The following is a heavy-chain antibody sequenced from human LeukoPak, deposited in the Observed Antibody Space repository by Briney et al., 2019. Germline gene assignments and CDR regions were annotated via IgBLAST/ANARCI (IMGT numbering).Heavy chain of an antibody. CDR3: ARSSSWYFYAFDI. CDR2: ISSSGSTI. CDR1: GFTFSSYA. Sequence: GGSLRLSCAASGFTFSSYAMSWIRQAPGKGLEWVSYISSSGSTIYYADSVKGRFTISRDNAKNSLYLQMNSLRAEDTAVYYCARSSSWYFYAFDIWGQGTMVTVSS. V-gene: IGHV3-11*01. D-gene: IGHD6-13*01. J-gene: IGHJ3*02.